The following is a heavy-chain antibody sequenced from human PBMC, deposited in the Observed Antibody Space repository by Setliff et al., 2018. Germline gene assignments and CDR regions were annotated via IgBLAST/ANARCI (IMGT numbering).Heavy chain of an antibody. D-gene: IGHD7-27*01. CDR2: INHSGSP. CDR1: GASFSGTY. J-gene: IGHJ2*01. Sequence: SETLSLTCAVYGASFSGTYCSWIRQSPGKGLEWIGEINHTGSPNWIGEINHSGSPNYNPSLKSRVTMSVDTSKNQFSLQLKYVIPDDTAVYYCVRGWTWGAGWYLDLWGRGTLVTVSS. V-gene: IGHV4-34*01. CDR3: VRGWTWGAGWYLDL.